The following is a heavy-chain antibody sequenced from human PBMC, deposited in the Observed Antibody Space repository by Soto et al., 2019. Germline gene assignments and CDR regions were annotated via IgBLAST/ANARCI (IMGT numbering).Heavy chain of an antibody. Sequence: QVQLQESGPGLVKPSETLSLTCTVSGGSISSYYWSWIRQPPGKGLEWIGYIYYSGSTNYNPSLKSRVTISVDMSKNQFSLKLSSVTAADTAVYYCARDYGGNGYYYYGMDVWGQGTTVTVSS. D-gene: IGHD4-17*01. CDR3: ARDYGGNGYYYYGMDV. J-gene: IGHJ6*02. V-gene: IGHV4-59*01. CDR1: GGSISSYY. CDR2: IYYSGST.